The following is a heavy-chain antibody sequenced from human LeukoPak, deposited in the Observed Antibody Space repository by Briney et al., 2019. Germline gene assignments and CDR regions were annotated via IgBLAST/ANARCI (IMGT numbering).Heavy chain of an antibody. J-gene: IGHJ4*02. CDR2: ISGSGGST. V-gene: IGHV3-23*01. CDR1: GFTFSSYA. D-gene: IGHD3-22*01. Sequence: PGGSLGLSCAASGFTFSSYAMSWVRQAPGKGLEWVSAISGSGGSTYYADSVKGRFTISRDNSKNTLYLQMNSLRAEDTAVYYCAKDSGEYYDSSGYYHDYWGQGTLVTVSS. CDR3: AKDSGEYYDSSGYYHDY.